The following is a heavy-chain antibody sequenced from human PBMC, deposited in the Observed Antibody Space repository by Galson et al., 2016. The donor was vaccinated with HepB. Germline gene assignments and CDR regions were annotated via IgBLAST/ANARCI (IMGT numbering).Heavy chain of an antibody. Sequence: SLRLSCAASESAFSYYAMSWVRQAPGKGLEWVAVISDSGETTFYAGSVRGRFTISRDNSKSTLNLQMNSLRVEETAVYYSARHRGSASPFYYDMDVWGRGTTVTVSS. CDR2: ISDSGETT. CDR3: ARHRGSASPFYYDMDV. CDR1: ESAFSYYA. V-gene: IGHV3-23*01. D-gene: IGHD3-10*01. J-gene: IGHJ6*02.